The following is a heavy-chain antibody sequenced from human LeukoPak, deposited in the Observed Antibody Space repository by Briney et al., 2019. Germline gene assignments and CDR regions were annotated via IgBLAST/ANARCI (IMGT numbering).Heavy chain of an antibody. CDR3: ARSGYYDFWSGYYTQDFDY. J-gene: IGHJ4*02. V-gene: IGHV4-4*07. CDR1: GGSISSYY. Sequence: SETLPLTCTVSGGSISSYYWSWIRQPAGKGLEWIGRIYTSGSTNYNPSLKSRVTMSVDTSKNQFSLKLSSVTAADTAVYYCARSGYYDFWSGYYTQDFDYWGQGTLVTVSS. CDR2: IYTSGST. D-gene: IGHD3-3*01.